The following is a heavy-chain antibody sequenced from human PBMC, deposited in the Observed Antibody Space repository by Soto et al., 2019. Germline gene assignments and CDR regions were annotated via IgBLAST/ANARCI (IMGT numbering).Heavy chain of an antibody. CDR1: GGSFSGYY. J-gene: IGHJ3*02. CDR3: ARGVQWRPGDAFDI. Sequence: SETLSLTCAVYGGSFSGYYWSWIRQPPGKGLEWIGEINHSGSTNYNPALTCRVTISVDKSKKQFSMKRSTVTAADTAGYYCARGVQWRPGDAFDIWGQGTMVTVSS. V-gene: IGHV4-34*01. CDR2: INHSGST. D-gene: IGHD6-19*01.